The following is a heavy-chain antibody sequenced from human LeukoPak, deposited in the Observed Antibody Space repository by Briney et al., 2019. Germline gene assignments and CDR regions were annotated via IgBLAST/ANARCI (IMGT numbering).Heavy chain of an antibody. CDR1: GGSISSYY. CDR3: ARDQTYSGSGIYTYFDY. CDR2: IYYSGST. V-gene: IGHV4-59*12. D-gene: IGHD3-10*01. Sequence: PSETLSLTCTVSGGSISSYYWSWIRQPPGKGREWIGYIYYSGSTNYNPSLKSRVTISADTSKNHFSLKLTSVTAADTAVYYCARDQTYSGSGIYTYFDYWGQGILVTVSS. J-gene: IGHJ4*02.